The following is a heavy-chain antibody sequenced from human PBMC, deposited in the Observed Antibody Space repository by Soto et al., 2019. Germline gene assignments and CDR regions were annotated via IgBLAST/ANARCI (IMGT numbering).Heavy chain of an antibody. D-gene: IGHD1-26*01. Sequence: GESLKISCKGSGYSFTSYWIGWVRQMPGKGLEWMGIIYPGDSDTRYSPSFQGQVTISADKSISTAYLQWSSLKASDTAMYYCARRLRVGDTSYYGMDVWGQGTTVTVSS. CDR3: ARRLRVGDTSYYGMDV. CDR1: GYSFTSYW. V-gene: IGHV5-51*01. CDR2: IYPGDSDT. J-gene: IGHJ6*02.